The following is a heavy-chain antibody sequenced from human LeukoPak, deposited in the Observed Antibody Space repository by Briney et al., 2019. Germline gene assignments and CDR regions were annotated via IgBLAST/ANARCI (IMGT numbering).Heavy chain of an antibody. J-gene: IGHJ4*02. Sequence: GGSLRLSCAVSELMFSSYAMSWVRQAPGKGLEWVSGISDDSGSTYYADSVRGRFTISRDNSKNTLYLQMNSLRVEDTAIYYCAKDQYSSGWYFDYWGQGTLVTVSS. CDR1: ELMFSSYA. CDR3: AKDQYSSGWYFDY. V-gene: IGHV3-23*01. D-gene: IGHD6-19*01. CDR2: ISDDSGST.